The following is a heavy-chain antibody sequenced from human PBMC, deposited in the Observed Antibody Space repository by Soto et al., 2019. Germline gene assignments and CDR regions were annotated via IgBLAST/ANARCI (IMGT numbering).Heavy chain of an antibody. V-gene: IGHV1-18*01. CDR2: ISAYNGNT. Sequence: ASVKVSCKASGYTFTSYGISWVRQAPGQGLEWMGWISAYNGNTNYAQKLQGRVTMTTDTSTSTAYMELRSLRSDDTAVYYCAREGGYCSSTSCDDYYYYYMDVWGKGTTVTVSS. CDR1: GYTFTSYG. J-gene: IGHJ6*03. D-gene: IGHD2-2*01. CDR3: AREGGYCSSTSCDDYYYYYMDV.